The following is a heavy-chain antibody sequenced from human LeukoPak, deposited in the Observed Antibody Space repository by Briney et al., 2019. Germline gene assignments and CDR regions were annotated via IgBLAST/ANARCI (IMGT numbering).Heavy chain of an antibody. J-gene: IGHJ3*02. CDR3: ARVRGEAFDI. Sequence: GGSLRLSCAASGFTFSSYEMNWVRQAPGKGLEWVSYISSSGSTIYHADSVKGRFTISRDNAKNSLYLQMNSLRAEDTAVYYCARVRGEAFDIWGQGTMVTVSS. D-gene: IGHD3-10*01. CDR1: GFTFSSYE. CDR2: ISSSGSTI. V-gene: IGHV3-48*03.